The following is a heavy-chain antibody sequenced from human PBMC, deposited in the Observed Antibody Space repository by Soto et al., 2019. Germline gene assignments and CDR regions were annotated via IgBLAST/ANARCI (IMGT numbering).Heavy chain of an antibody. Sequence: GGSLRLSCAASGFTFSSYAMSWVRQAPGKGLEWFSAISVSGGSTYYADSVKGRFTISRDNSKNTLYLQMSDLRAEDTAVYYCAKVGRGGSWGYHYYYYMDVWGKGTTVTVSS. CDR3: AKVGRGGSWGYHYYYYMDV. CDR2: ISVSGGST. V-gene: IGHV3-23*01. J-gene: IGHJ6*03. CDR1: GFTFSSYA. D-gene: IGHD2-15*01.